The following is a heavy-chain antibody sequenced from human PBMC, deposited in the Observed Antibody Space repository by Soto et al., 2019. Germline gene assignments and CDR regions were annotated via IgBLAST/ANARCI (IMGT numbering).Heavy chain of an antibody. J-gene: IGHJ3*02. D-gene: IGHD3-22*01. CDR1: GFTFSSYG. CDR3: AKSLGDSAEIAFDI. V-gene: IGHV3-30*18. CDR2: ISYDGSNK. Sequence: QVQLVESGGGVVQPGRSLRLSCAASGFTFSSYGMHWVRQAPGKGLEWVAVISYDGSNKYYADSVKGRFTISRDNSKNPLYLQMNSLRAEDTAVYYCAKSLGDSAEIAFDIWGQGTMVTVSS.